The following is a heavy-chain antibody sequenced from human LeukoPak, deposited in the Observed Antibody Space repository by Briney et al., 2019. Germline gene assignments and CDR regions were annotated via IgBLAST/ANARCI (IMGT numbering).Heavy chain of an antibody. Sequence: SETLSLTCTVPGGSISSYYWSWIRQPPGKGLEWIGYFYNSGSTNYNPSLKSRVTISVDTSKNQFSLKLSSVTAADTAVYYCARHGGSYSFDYWGQGTLVTVSS. V-gene: IGHV4-59*08. CDR2: FYNSGST. CDR1: GGSISSYY. CDR3: ARHGGSYSFDY. J-gene: IGHJ4*02. D-gene: IGHD1-26*01.